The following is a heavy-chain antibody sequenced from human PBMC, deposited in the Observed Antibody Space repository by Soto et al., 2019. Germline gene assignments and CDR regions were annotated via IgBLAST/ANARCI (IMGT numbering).Heavy chain of an antibody. CDR1: GGSFSGYY. CDR3: ARFVLAAAGTAAFDI. D-gene: IGHD6-13*01. Sequence: SETLSLTCAVYGGSFSGYYWSWIRQPPGKGLEWIGEINHSGSTNYNPSLKSRVTISVDTSKNQFSLKLSSVTAADTAVYYCARFVLAAAGTAAFDIWGQGTMVTVSS. J-gene: IGHJ3*02. V-gene: IGHV4-34*01. CDR2: INHSGST.